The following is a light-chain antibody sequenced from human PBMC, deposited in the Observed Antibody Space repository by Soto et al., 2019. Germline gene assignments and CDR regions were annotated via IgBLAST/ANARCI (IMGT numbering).Light chain of an antibody. V-gene: IGLV3-1*01. J-gene: IGLJ3*02. Sequence: SYELTQPPSVSVSPGQTATITCSGDKLGDKYGCWYQQKPGQSPVLVIYQDTKRPSGIPERFSGSNSGNTATLTISGTQAMDEADYYCQAWDDNTAVFGGGTKVTVL. CDR1: KLGDKY. CDR3: QAWDDNTAV. CDR2: QDT.